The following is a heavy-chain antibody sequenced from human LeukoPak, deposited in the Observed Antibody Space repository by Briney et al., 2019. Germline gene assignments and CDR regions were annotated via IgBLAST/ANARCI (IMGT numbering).Heavy chain of an antibody. V-gene: IGHV1-2*02. CDR2: INPNSGGT. D-gene: IGHD3-3*01. Sequence: GASVKVSCKASGYTFTGYYMHWVRQAPGQGLEWMGWINPNSGGTNYEQKFQGRVTMTRDTSISTAYMELSRLRSDDTAVYYCARGASRDFYYMDVWGKGTTVTVSS. J-gene: IGHJ6*03. CDR1: GYTFTGYY. CDR3: ARGASRDFYYMDV.